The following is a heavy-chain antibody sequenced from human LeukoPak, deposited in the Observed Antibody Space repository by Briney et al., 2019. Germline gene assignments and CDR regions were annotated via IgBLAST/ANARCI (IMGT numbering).Heavy chain of an antibody. Sequence: GSLRLSCAASGFTFSKYWMLWVRQAPGKGLESVSRINTDGTVTTYADSVKGRFTVSRDNADNSMFLQMNSVRDEDTAVYYCATKQWLAPPPDSWGQGTPVTVSS. CDR1: GFTFSKYW. V-gene: IGHV3-74*01. CDR3: ATKQWLAPPPDS. CDR2: INTDGTVT. D-gene: IGHD6-19*01. J-gene: IGHJ4*02.